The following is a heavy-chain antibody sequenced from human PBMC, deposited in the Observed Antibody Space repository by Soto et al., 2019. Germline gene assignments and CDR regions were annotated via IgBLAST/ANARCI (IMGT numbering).Heavy chain of an antibody. CDR3: AKDVKDIVLMVYAIDAFDI. Sequence: EVQLLESGGGLVQPGGSLRLSCAASGFTFSSYAMSWVRQAPGKGLEWVSAISGSGGSTYYADSVKGRFTISRDNSKNTLYLQMNSLRAEDTAVYYCAKDVKDIVLMVYAIDAFDIWGQGTIVTVSS. CDR1: GFTFSSYA. D-gene: IGHD2-8*01. CDR2: ISGSGGST. J-gene: IGHJ3*02. V-gene: IGHV3-23*01.